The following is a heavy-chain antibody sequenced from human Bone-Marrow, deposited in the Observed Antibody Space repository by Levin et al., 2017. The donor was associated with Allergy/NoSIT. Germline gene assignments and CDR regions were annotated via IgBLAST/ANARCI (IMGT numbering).Heavy chain of an antibody. CDR3: ARVQKGVIITSYYYYVDV. V-gene: IGHV4-34*01. Sequence: SQTLSLPCAVYGGSFRGYYWNWIRPPPGKGLEWIGEINLSGNTNYNPSLKSRVTISMDTSKNQFSLRLTSVTAADTAVYYCARVQKGVIITSYYYYVDVWGKGTTVTVS. D-gene: IGHD3-10*01. CDR1: GGSFRGYY. CDR2: INLSGNT. J-gene: IGHJ6*03.